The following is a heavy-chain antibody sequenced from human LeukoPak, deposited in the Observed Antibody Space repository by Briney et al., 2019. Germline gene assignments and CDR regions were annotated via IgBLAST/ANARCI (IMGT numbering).Heavy chain of an antibody. V-gene: IGHV1-18*01. CDR1: GYTFTSYG. CDR3: ARVKVAGRKSNWFDP. Sequence: ASVKVSCKASGYTFTSYGISWVRQAPGQGLEWMGWISAYNGNTNYAQKLQGRVTMTTDTSTSIAYMELRSLRSDDTAVYYCARVKVAGRKSNWFDPWGQGTLVTVSS. CDR2: ISAYNGNT. D-gene: IGHD5-12*01. J-gene: IGHJ5*02.